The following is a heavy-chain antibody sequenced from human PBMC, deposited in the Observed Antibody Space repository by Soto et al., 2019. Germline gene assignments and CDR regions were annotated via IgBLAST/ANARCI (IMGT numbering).Heavy chain of an antibody. Sequence: GGSLRLSCAASGFTFSSYGMHWVRQAPGKGLEWVAVISYDGSNKYYADSVKGRFTISRDNSKNTLYLQMNSLRAEDTAVYYCAKVMTKSDSSGHPPTGGGFDYWGQGTLVTVSS. D-gene: IGHD3-22*01. CDR3: AKVMTKSDSSGHPPTGGGFDY. CDR1: GFTFSSYG. J-gene: IGHJ4*02. V-gene: IGHV3-30*18. CDR2: ISYDGSNK.